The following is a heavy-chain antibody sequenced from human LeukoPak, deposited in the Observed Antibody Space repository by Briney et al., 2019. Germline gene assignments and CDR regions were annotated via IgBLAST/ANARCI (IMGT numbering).Heavy chain of an antibody. J-gene: IGHJ4*02. CDR3: AKSLVRWAFDY. Sequence: GGSLRLSCAASGFTFRNYDMSWVRQAPGKGLEWVSSLATDGGSTEYADSVKGRFTISRDNSKNTLYLQMNSLRAEDTALYYCAKSLVRWAFDYWGQGTLVTVSS. CDR2: LATDGGST. V-gene: IGHV3-23*01. CDR1: GFTFRNYD. D-gene: IGHD4-23*01.